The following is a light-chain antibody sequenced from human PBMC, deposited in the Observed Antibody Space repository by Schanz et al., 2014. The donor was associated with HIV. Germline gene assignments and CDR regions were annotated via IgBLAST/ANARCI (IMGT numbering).Light chain of an antibody. Sequence: IQMTQSPSTVSTSVGARVTITCRASQTIGRLLAWYQQKPGRAPKLLIYQASTLETGVPSRFSASGSGTEFTLTISNLQPDDFATYYCQQYNSFPYTFGQGTKLEIK. V-gene: IGKV1-5*03. CDR3: QQYNSFPYT. J-gene: IGKJ2*01. CDR2: QAS. CDR1: QTIGRL.